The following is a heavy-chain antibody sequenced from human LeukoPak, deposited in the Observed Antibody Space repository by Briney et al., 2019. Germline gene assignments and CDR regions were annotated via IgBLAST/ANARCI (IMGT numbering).Heavy chain of an antibody. Sequence: ASVKVSCKTSGYKFTYYGVSWVRQAPGQGLEWMGWINPNSGGTNYAQKFQGRVTMTRDTSISTAYMELSRLRSEDTAVYYCARGTLSPRLSRVYYYYMDVWGKGTTVTVSS. CDR1: GYKFTYYG. CDR3: ARGTLSPRLSRVYYYYMDV. CDR2: INPNSGGT. D-gene: IGHD3-16*01. J-gene: IGHJ6*03. V-gene: IGHV1-2*02.